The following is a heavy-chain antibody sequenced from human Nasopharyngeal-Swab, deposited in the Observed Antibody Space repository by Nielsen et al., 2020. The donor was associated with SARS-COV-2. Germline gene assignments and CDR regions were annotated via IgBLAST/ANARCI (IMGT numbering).Heavy chain of an antibody. V-gene: IGHV3-9*01. D-gene: IGHD3-10*01. CDR1: GFTFDDYA. CDR3: AKSGDSYGSGSFYSWFDP. CDR2: ISWNSGSL. J-gene: IGHJ5*02. Sequence: SLKISCAASGFTFDDYAMHWVRPAPGKGLEWVSGISWNSGSLGHADSVKGRFTISRDNAKNSLYLQMNSLRAEDTALYYCAKSGDSYGSGSFYSWFDPWGQGTLVTVSS.